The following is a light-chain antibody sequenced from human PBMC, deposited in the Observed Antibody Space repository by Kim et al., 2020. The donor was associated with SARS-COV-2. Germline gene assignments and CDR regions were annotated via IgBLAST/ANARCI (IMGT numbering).Light chain of an antibody. Sequence: DIQMTQSPSSLSASVGDRVTITCRASQDIGNGLAWYQQKPGTAPKRLMYAASNLQSGVPSRFSGSGSETEFTLTISSLQPEDFAIYYCLQYNDCPWTFGQGTKVDIK. CDR2: AAS. J-gene: IGKJ1*01. CDR3: LQYNDCPWT. V-gene: IGKV1-17*01. CDR1: QDIGNG.